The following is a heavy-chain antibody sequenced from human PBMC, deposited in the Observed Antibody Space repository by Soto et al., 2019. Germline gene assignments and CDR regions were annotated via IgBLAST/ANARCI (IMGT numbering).Heavy chain of an antibody. D-gene: IGHD4-17*01. Sequence: QVQLVESGGGVVRPGRSLRLSCEATGFSFNTHGMHWVRQAPGKGLEWVAVIVNDGSEQAYLDSVKGRFTISRDNSKNTLYLHMNNLRAEDTAVYYCARDDNYDDNGLDHWGQGILVTVSS. V-gene: IGHV3-33*01. CDR3: ARDDNYDDNGLDH. J-gene: IGHJ4*02. CDR1: GFSFNTHG. CDR2: IVNDGSEQ.